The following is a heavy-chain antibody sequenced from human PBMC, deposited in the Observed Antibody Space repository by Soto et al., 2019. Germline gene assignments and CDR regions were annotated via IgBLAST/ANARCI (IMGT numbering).Heavy chain of an antibody. CDR1: GGTFSSYA. V-gene: IGHV1-69*13. D-gene: IGHD5-12*01. Sequence: SVKVSCKASGGTFSSYAISWVRQAPGQGLEWMGGIIPIFGTANYAQKFQGRVTITADESTSTAYMELSSLRSEDTAVYYCARARDGYENCFDYWGQGTLVTVSS. CDR2: IIPIFGTA. CDR3: ARARDGYENCFDY. J-gene: IGHJ4*02.